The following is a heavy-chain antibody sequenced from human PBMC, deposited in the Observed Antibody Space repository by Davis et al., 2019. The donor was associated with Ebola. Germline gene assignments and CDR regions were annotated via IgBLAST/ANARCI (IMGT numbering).Heavy chain of an antibody. CDR2: IKEDGSEE. D-gene: IGHD1-26*01. J-gene: IGHJ4*02. Sequence: PGGSLRLSCAASGFTFSGHWMSWVRQAPGKGLEWVAHIKEDGSEEYYVDSVKGRFTISRDNAKNSLYLQMNSLSADDTAVYYCAKVHSGPYFDYWGQGTLVTVSS. CDR3: AKVHSGPYFDY. V-gene: IGHV3-7*01. CDR1: GFTFSGHW.